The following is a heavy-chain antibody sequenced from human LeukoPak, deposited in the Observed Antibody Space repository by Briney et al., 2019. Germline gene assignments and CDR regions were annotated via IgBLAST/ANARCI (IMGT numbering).Heavy chain of an antibody. J-gene: IGHJ6*03. CDR2: IYTSGST. Sequence: PSETLSLTCTVSGGSISSYYWSWIRQPAGKGLEWIGRIYTSGSTNYNPSLKSRVTMSVDTSKNQFSLKLSSVTAADTAVYYCARVGGYGSGSYMYMDVWGKGTTVTVSS. D-gene: IGHD3-10*01. CDR3: ARVGGYGSGSYMYMDV. CDR1: GGSISSYY. V-gene: IGHV4-4*07.